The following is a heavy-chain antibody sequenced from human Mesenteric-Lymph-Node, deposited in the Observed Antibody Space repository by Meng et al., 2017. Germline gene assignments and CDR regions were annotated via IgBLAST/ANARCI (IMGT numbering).Heavy chain of an antibody. CDR2: ISAYNGNT. CDR1: GYTFTSYG. J-gene: IGHJ3*02. CDR3: AREPTILHDDFWSGYYRNDAVEI. D-gene: IGHD3-3*01. V-gene: IGHV1-18*01. Sequence: ASVKVSCKASGYTFTSYGIRWVRQAPGQGLEWMGWISAYNGNTHYAQKLQGRVTMTTDTSTSTAYMELRSLRSDDTTVYYCAREPTILHDDFWSGYYRNDAVEIWGQGTMVTVSS.